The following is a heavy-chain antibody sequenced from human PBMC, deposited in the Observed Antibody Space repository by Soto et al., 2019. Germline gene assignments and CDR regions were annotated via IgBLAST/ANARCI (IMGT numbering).Heavy chain of an antibody. J-gene: IGHJ4*02. CDR1: GYTFTTYN. CDR2: ISTYNGNT. D-gene: IGHD7-27*01. Sequence: GASVKVSCKTSGYTFTTYNIIWVRQAPGQGLEWMGWISTYNGNTNYAQKLQGRVTMTTDTSTSTAYMELRSLTSDDTAVYYCARGASNWEIWGQGTLVTVSS. CDR3: ARGASNWEI. V-gene: IGHV1-18*04.